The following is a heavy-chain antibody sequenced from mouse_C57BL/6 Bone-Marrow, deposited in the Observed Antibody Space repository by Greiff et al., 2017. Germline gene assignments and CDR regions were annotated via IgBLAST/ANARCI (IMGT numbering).Heavy chain of an antibody. V-gene: IGHV1-55*01. D-gene: IGHD2-3*01. CDR3: ARDGYYVPWYFDV. CDR2: IYPGSGST. J-gene: IGHJ1*03. CDR1: GYTFTSHW. Sequence: VQLQQPGAELVKPGASVTMSCKASGYTFTSHWITWVKQWPGPGLEWIGDIYPGSGSTNYNEKFKSKATLTVDTSSSTAYMQLSILTSEDSAVYDCARDGYYVPWYFDVWGTETTVTGSS.